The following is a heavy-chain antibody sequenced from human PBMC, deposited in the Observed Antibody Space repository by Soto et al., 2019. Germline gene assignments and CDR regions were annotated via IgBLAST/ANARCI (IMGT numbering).Heavy chain of an antibody. CDR3: AKAVVVPAAMYYYYMDV. D-gene: IGHD2-2*01. V-gene: IGHV3-23*01. CDR1: GFTFSSYA. CDR2: ISGSGGST. J-gene: IGHJ6*03. Sequence: EVQLLESGGGLVQPGGSLRLSCAASGFTFSSYAMSWVRQAPGKGLEWVSAISGSGGSTYYADSVKGRFTISRDNSKNKLYLQMNSLRAEDTAVYYCAKAVVVPAAMYYYYMDVWGKGTKVTVSS.